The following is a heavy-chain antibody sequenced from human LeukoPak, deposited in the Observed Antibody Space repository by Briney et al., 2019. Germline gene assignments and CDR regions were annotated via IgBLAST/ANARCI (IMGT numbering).Heavy chain of an antibody. V-gene: IGHV4-39*01. Sequence: KPSETLSLTCTVSGGSISSSSYYWGWIRQPPGKGLEWIGSIYYSGSTYYNPSLKSRVTISVDTSKNQFSLKLSSVTAADTAVYYCAGDQLTDAFDIWGQGTMVTVSS. CDR1: GGSISSSSYY. CDR2: IYYSGST. CDR3: AGDQLTDAFDI. J-gene: IGHJ3*02. D-gene: IGHD5-24*01.